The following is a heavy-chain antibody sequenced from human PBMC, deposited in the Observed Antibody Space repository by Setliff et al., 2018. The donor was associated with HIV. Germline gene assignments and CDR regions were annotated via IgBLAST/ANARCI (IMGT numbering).Heavy chain of an antibody. V-gene: IGHV3-23*01. CDR2: ITDSGSTT. CDR1: GFTFSNFA. CDR3: ARVVGVAPYYYMDV. J-gene: IGHJ6*03. Sequence: PGGSLRLSCAASGFTFSNFAMSWVRLTPGKGLEWVSGITDSGSTTYYDDSVKGRFTISRDNSKNTLYLQINSLRAEDTAVYYCARVVGVAPYYYMDVWGKGTTVTVSS. D-gene: IGHD2-15*01.